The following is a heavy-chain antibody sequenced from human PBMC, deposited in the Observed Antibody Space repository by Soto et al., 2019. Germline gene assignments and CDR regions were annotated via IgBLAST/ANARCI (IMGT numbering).Heavy chain of an antibody. Sequence: QVHLIQSGAEVKKPGSSVKVSCKAAGGTFNTYTLFWVRQAPGHGLEWMGRIIPMLPVTNTAQKFQGRLTLTAHKSTGTAFMELTSLTSDAKAVYYCAIGCWSAATFEVWGQGTRVTVSS. CDR3: AIGCWSAATFEV. CDR1: GGTFNTYT. D-gene: IGHD2-2*01. V-gene: IGHV1-69*02. J-gene: IGHJ3*01. CDR2: IIPMLPVT.